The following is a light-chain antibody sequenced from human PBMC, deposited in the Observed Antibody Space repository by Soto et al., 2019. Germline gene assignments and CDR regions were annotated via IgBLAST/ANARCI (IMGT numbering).Light chain of an antibody. CDR1: QDIGTY. Sequence: DIQMTQSPPSLSASVGDRVTITCQASQDIGTYLNWHQHKPGKAPNLVIYDASNLGTGVPSRFSGGGSGTDFTFTISSLRPEDIATYYCQHSNHLPLFGPGTKVDF. V-gene: IGKV1-33*01. J-gene: IGKJ3*01. CDR2: DAS. CDR3: QHSNHLPL.